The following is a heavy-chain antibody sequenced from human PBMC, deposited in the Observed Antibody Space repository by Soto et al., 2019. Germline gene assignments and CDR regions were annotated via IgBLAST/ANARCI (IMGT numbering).Heavy chain of an antibody. V-gene: IGHV1-69*06. Sequence: VHLVQSGPEVKKPGSSVKVSCKASGGTLNTYGINWVRQAPGQGLEWMGGIIPIYGSEKFAHQFQGRLTLFSYMSENTAYMDLSSLRSEDTAVYFCSAGGSGRPNYYYYDMAVWGQGTTVTVSS. CDR2: IIPIYGSE. J-gene: IGHJ6*02. CDR3: SAGGSGRPNYYYYDMAV. D-gene: IGHD6-19*01. CDR1: GGTLNTYG.